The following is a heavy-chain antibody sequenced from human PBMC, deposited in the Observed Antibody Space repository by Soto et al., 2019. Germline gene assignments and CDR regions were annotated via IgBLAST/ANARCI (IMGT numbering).Heavy chain of an antibody. CDR2: ISSSSSYI. J-gene: IGHJ6*02. CDR1: GFTFSSYS. Sequence: PGGSLILSCAASGFTFSSYSMNWVRQAPGKGLEWVSSISSSSSYIYYADSVKGRFTISRDNAKNSLYLQMNSLRAEDTAVYYCSRGDSGDYSYGMDVWGEWTTLSVSS. V-gene: IGHV3-21*01. D-gene: IGHD5-12*01. CDR3: SRGDSGDYSYGMDV.